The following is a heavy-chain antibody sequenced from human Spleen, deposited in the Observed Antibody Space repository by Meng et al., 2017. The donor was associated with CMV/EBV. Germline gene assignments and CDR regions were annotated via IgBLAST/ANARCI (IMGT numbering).Heavy chain of an antibody. V-gene: IGHV4-39*07. CDR3: ARGHIFCTNDVCYGSAYYFDY. Sequence: GSLRLSCTVSGGSPSSRNFYWGWIRQPPGKGLEWIGSISYRARTYYNPSLRSPFSISVDTSKNQFSLRLSSVTAADTAVYFCARGHIFCTNDVCYGSAYYFDYWGQGTLVTVSS. CDR2: ISYRART. CDR1: GGSPSSRNFY. J-gene: IGHJ4*02. D-gene: IGHD2-8*01.